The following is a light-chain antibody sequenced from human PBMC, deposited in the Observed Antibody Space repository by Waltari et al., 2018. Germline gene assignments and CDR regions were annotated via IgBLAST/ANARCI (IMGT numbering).Light chain of an antibody. CDR3: QQSDSAPWT. CDR1: QNIGRY. CDR2: AAS. J-gene: IGKJ1*01. Sequence: DIQMTQSPSSLSASVGDRVTITCRAGQNIGRYLNWYQQKPGKAPQVLISAASSLQGGVPPRFSGSGSGTDFTLTISSLQPEDFATYYCQQSDSAPWTFGQGTKVEVK. V-gene: IGKV1-39*01.